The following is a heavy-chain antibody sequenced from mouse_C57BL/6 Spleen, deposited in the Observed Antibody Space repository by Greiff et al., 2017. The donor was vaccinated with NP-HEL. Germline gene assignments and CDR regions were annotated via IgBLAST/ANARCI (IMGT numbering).Heavy chain of an antibody. Sequence: VQLQQSGAELVKPGASVKLSCKASGYTFTSYWMHWVKQRPGQGLEWIGMIHPNSGSTNYNEKFKSKATLTVDKSSSTAYMQLSSLTSEDSAVYYCARREGYEYDVSYWYFDVWGTGTTVTVSS. D-gene: IGHD2-4*01. CDR2: IHPNSGST. CDR1: GYTFTSYW. V-gene: IGHV1-64*01. CDR3: ARREGYEYDVSYWYFDV. J-gene: IGHJ1*03.